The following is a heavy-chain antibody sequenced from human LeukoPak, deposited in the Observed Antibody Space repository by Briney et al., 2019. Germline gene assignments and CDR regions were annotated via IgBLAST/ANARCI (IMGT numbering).Heavy chain of an antibody. CDR1: GGSISSYY. CDR3: ARVDEDGFDY. V-gene: IGHV4-59*01. CDR2: IYYSGST. J-gene: IGHJ4*02. Sequence: SETLSLTCTVSGGSISSYYWSWIRQPPGKGLEWIGYIYYSGSTNYNPSLKSRVTISVKTSKNQFSLKLSSVTAADTAVYYCARVDEDGFDYWGQGTLVTVSS.